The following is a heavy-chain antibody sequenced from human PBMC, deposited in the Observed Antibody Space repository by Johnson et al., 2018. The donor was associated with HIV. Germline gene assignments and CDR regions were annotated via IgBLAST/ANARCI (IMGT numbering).Heavy chain of an antibody. V-gene: IGHV3-30-3*01. CDR3: AKVGHCRGDCNFEVLEDLFDV. CDR2: ISYDGANK. Sequence: QPGRSLRLSCEASGFTFSNFVMHWVRQAPGKGLEWLTSISYDGANKYYADSVRGRFTISRDNSRNTLFLQMDSLKTEDTAVFYCAKVGHCRGDCNFEVLEDLFDVWGRGTMVTVSS. J-gene: IGHJ3*01. D-gene: IGHD2-21*02. CDR1: GFTFSNFV.